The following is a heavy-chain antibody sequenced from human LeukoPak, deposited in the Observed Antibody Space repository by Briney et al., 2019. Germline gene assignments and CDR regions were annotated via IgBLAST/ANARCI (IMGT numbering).Heavy chain of an antibody. CDR2: IIPIFGTA. V-gene: IGHV1-69*01. CDR1: GGTFSSYA. CDR3: AREVEDSSGYYFDY. D-gene: IGHD3-22*01. Sequence: GASVKVSCKASGGTFSSYAISWVRQAPGQGLEWMGGIIPIFGTANYAQKFQGRVTITADESTSTAYMELSSLRSEDTAVYYCAREVEDSSGYYFDYWGQGALVTVSS. J-gene: IGHJ4*02.